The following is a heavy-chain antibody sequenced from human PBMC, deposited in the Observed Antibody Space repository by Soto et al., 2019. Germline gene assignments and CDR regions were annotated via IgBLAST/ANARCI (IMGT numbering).Heavy chain of an antibody. CDR2: ISYDGSNK. J-gene: IGHJ6*02. D-gene: IGHD3-10*01. CDR3: YTSRGQADNYDYYYGMDV. CDR1: GFTFSSYA. V-gene: IGHV3-30-3*01. Sequence: QVQLVESGGGVVQPGRSLRLSCAASGFTFSSYAMHWVRQAPGKGLEWVAVISYDGSNKYYADSVKGRFTISRDNSKNTLYLQMNSLRAEDTAVYYCYTSRGQADNYDYYYGMDVWGQGTTVTVSS.